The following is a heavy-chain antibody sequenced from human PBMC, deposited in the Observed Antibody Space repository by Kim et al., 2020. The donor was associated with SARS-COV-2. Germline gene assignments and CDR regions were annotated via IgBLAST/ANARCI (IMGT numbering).Heavy chain of an antibody. J-gene: IGHJ4*02. CDR3: VREPNY. CDR2: GSSI. V-gene: IGHV3-11*01. Sequence: GSSIKHADSVSGRFTISRDNAKRSLSLQMNSLTPEDTAVYYCVREPNYWGQGTLVTVSS.